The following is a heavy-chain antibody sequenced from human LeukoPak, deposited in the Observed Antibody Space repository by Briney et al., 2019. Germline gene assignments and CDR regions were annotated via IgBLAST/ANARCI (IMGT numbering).Heavy chain of an antibody. CDR1: GYTFTSYY. V-gene: IGHV1-46*01. D-gene: IGHD2-2*01. CDR3: ARDEPLVPAAPLMRGLSWFDP. CDR2: INPSGGST. Sequence: GASVKVSCKASGYTFTSYYMHWVRQAPGQGLEWMGIINPSGGSTSYAQKFQGRVTMTRDTSISTAYMELSRLRSDDTAVYYCARDEPLVPAAPLMRGLSWFDPWGQGTLVTVSS. J-gene: IGHJ5*02.